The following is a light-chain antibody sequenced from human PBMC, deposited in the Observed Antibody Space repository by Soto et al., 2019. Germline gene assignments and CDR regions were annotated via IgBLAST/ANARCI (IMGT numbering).Light chain of an antibody. CDR2: LGS. Sequence: DIVMTQSPLSLPVTPGEPASISCRSSQSLLHSNGYNYLDWYLQKPGQSPQLLIYLGSNRASGVXAXXGGSGSGTDFPLKISRVEAEDVGVYYCMQALQTPYTLGQGTKLEIK. V-gene: IGKV2-28*01. J-gene: IGKJ2*01. CDR3: MQALQTPYT. CDR1: QSLLHSNGYNY.